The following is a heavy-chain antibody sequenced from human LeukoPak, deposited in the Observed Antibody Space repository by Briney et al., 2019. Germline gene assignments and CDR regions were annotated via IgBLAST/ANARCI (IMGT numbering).Heavy chain of an antibody. CDR2: MSSRDSTR. V-gene: IGHV3-48*03. J-gene: IGHJ4*02. D-gene: IGHD3-10*01. CDR1: GFTFSSFE. Sequence: GGSLRLSCAASGFTFSSFELDWVRQAPGRGLEWISYMSSRDSTRYYAESVRGRFTMSRDNAKNSLSLQMNGLRAEDTAFYYCARGFGRFGHRFGYLGQGTLVTVSS. CDR3: ARGFGRFGHRFGY.